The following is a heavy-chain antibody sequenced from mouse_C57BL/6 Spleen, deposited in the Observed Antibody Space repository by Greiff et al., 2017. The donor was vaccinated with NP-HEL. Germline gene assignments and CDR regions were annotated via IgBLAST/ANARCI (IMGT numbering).Heavy chain of an antibody. J-gene: IGHJ4*01. D-gene: IGHD2-4*01. V-gene: IGHV14-2*01. CDR1: GYTFTSYW. Sequence: VQLQQPGAELVKPGASVKLSCKASGYTFTSYWMHWVKQRTEQGLEWIGRIDPEDGETKYAPKFQGKATITADTSSNTAYLQLSSLTSEDTAVYYCARDYYDYDYAMDYWGQGTSVTVSS. CDR3: ARDYYDYDYAMDY. CDR2: IDPEDGET.